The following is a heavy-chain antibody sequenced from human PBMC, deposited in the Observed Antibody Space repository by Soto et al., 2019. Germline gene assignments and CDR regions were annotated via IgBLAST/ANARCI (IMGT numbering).Heavy chain of an antibody. D-gene: IGHD1-26*01. J-gene: IGHJ4*02. CDR2: IYHSGST. V-gene: IGHV4-38-2*01. Sequence: SETLSLTCGVSDYSISSGYYWGWIRQPPGKGLEWIGNIYHSGSTHYNPALKSRVTISVDTSKNQFSLKLKSVAAADTAVYYCTRRGSSGTTVDYWGQGTLVTVSS. CDR3: TRRGSSGTTVDY. CDR1: DYSISSGYY.